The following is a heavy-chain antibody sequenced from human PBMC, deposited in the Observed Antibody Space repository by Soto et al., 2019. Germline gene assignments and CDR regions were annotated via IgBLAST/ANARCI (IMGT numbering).Heavy chain of an antibody. Sequence: PSETLSLTCTVSGGSISSGGYYWSWIRQHPGKGLEWIGYIYYSGSTYYNPSLKSRVTISVDTSKNQFSLKLSSVTAADTAVYYCARSPEATVTAFDYWGQGTLATVLL. CDR1: GGSISSGGYY. D-gene: IGHD4-17*01. J-gene: IGHJ4*02. CDR2: IYYSGST. CDR3: ARSPEATVTAFDY. V-gene: IGHV4-31*03.